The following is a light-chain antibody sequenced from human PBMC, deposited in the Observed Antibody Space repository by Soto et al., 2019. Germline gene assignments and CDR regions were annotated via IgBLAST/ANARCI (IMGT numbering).Light chain of an antibody. CDR3: QRYNNWPLT. V-gene: IGKV3-20*01. CDR1: QSVDSSF. Sequence: EIVLTQSPGTLSLSPGERATLSCRTSQSVDSSFVAWFQQKPGQAPRLLVYGASSRATGIPDRFSGSGSGTEFTLTINSLQSEDFAVYYCQRYNNWPLTFGGGTKVESK. CDR2: GAS. J-gene: IGKJ4*01.